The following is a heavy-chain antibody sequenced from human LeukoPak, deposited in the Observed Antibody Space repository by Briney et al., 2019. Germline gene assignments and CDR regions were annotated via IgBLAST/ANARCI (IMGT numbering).Heavy chain of an antibody. V-gene: IGHV3-7*01. CDR1: GFTFSSYW. Sequence: PGGSLRLSCAASGFTFSSYWMSWVRQAPGKGLEWVANIKQDGSEKYYVDSVKGRFTISRDNAKNSLYLQMNNLRAEDTAVYYCARVPRPRAGSGIGYYFDYWGQGTLVTVSS. J-gene: IGHJ4*02. CDR3: ARVPRPRAGSGIGYYFDY. CDR2: IKQDGSEK. D-gene: IGHD3-10*01.